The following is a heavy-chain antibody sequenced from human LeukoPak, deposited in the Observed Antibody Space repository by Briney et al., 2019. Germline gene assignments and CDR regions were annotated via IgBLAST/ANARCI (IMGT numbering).Heavy chain of an antibody. CDR1: GGSISSGGYS. J-gene: IGHJ4*02. CDR2: IYHSGST. Sequence: PSETLSLTCAVSGGSISSGGYSWSWIRQPPGKGLEWIGYIYHSGSTYYNPSLKSRVTISVDRSKNQFSLKLSSVTAADTAVYYCARVRDLLYYYDRSGYAFDYWGQGTLVTVSS. CDR3: ARVRDLLYYYDRSGYAFDY. V-gene: IGHV4-30-2*01. D-gene: IGHD3-22*01.